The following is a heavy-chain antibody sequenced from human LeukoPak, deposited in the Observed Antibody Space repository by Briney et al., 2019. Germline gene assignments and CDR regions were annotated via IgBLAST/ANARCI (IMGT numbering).Heavy chain of an antibody. J-gene: IGHJ5*02. V-gene: IGHV4-4*09. CDR1: GGSISSYY. CDR2: IYTSGST. Sequence: SETLSLTCTVSGGSISSYYWSWIRQPPGKGLEWIGYIYTSGSTNYNPSLKSRVTISVDTSKNQFSLKLSSVTAADTAVYYCARRYSSSWYNWFDPWGQGTLVTASS. CDR3: ARRYSSSWYNWFDP. D-gene: IGHD6-13*01.